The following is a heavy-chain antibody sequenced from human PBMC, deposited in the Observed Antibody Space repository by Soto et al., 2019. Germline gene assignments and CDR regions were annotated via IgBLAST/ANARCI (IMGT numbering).Heavy chain of an antibody. CDR3: SRASAVAGGSSNSLPNDY. D-gene: IGHD6-19*01. V-gene: IGHV1-2*02. CDR1: GYTFTDYY. Sequence: QVQLVQSGAEVKKAGASVKVSCKASGYTFTDYYIHWVRQAPGQGLEWMGWINPTSGGTSYAHNFQGRVTMTRDTSISAAYMELSRLSSDDTAVYYCSRASAVAGGSSNSLPNDYWGQGTLVTVSS. J-gene: IGHJ4*02. CDR2: INPTSGGT.